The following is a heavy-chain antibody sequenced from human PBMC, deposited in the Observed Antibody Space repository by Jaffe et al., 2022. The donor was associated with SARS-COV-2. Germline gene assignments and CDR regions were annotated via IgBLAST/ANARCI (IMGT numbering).Heavy chain of an antibody. CDR1: GGSISSRSYY. V-gene: IGHV4-39*01. D-gene: IGHD3-22*01. CDR2: ISYSGNT. Sequence: QLQLQESGPGLVKPSETLSLTCTVSGGSISSRSYYWGWIRQPPGKGLEWIGSISYSGNTYFNPALKSRVAMSVDTSNGQFSLKLTSVTAADTAVFYCARQRQFRDTWHSRVSFDIWGQGTMVTVSS. CDR3: ARQRQFRDTWHSRVSFDI. J-gene: IGHJ3*02.